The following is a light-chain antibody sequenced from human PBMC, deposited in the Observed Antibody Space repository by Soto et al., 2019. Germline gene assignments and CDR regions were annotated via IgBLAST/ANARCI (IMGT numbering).Light chain of an antibody. CDR2: GAS. Sequence: EIVLTQSPGTLSLSPGERATLSCRASQSVSSSHLAWYQQKPGQAPRLFMYGASNRATGIPDRFSGSGSEKDFTLSISRLEPEDFAVYYCQHYGSSPRTFGQGTKLEIK. J-gene: IGKJ2*01. CDR1: QSVSSSH. CDR3: QHYGSSPRT. V-gene: IGKV3-20*01.